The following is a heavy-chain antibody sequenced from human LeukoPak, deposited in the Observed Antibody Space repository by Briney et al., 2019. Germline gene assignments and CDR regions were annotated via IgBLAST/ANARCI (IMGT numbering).Heavy chain of an antibody. V-gene: IGHV4-59*08. Sequence: PSETLSLTCNVSGGSISSYYWIWIRQPPGKGLEWIGYISYSGSTYYSPSLKSRVTISVDTSRNQLSLQLSSVTAADTAVYYCARHKNYGSGRRVDPWGQGTLVTVSS. J-gene: IGHJ5*02. CDR2: ISYSGST. CDR1: GGSISSYY. D-gene: IGHD3-10*01. CDR3: ARHKNYGSGRRVDP.